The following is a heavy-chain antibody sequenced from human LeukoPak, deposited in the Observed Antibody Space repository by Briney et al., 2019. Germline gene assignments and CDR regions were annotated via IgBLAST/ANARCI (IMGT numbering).Heavy chain of an antibody. D-gene: IGHD3-22*01. CDR3: ATSGEYYYDSSGLFDY. V-gene: IGHV3-7*01. CDR1: GFTFSSYW. J-gene: IGHJ4*02. Sequence: GGSLRLSCAASGFTFSSYWMSWVRQAPGKGLEWVANIKQEGSVKYYGGSVKGRFTISRDNAKNSLYLQMNSLRAEDTAVYYCATSGEYYYDSSGLFDYWGQGTLVTVSS. CDR2: IKQEGSVK.